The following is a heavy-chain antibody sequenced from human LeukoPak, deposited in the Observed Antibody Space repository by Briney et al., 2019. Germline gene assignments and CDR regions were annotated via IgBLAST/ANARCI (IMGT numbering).Heavy chain of an antibody. CDR2: INHSGST. Sequence: SETLSLTCAVYGGSFSGYYWSWIRQPPGKGLEWIGEINHSGSTNYNPSLKSRVTISVDTSKNQFSLKLSSVTAADTAVYYCARLRGLNYYYYYMDVWGKGTTVTISS. V-gene: IGHV4-34*01. CDR1: GGSFSGYY. CDR3: ARLRGLNYYYYYMDV. J-gene: IGHJ6*03. D-gene: IGHD3-16*01.